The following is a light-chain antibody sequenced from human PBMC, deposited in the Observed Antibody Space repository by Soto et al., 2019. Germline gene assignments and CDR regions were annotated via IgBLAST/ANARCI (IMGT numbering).Light chain of an antibody. J-gene: IGLJ3*02. CDR3: SSYTSSNFWV. V-gene: IGLV1-40*01. CDR2: EVS. Sequence: QSVLTQPPSVSGAPGQRVTISCTGSRAGYDVNWYQQLPGTAPKLMIYEVSNRPSGISNRFSGSKSGNTASLTISGLQAEDEADYYCSSYTSSNFWVFGEGTKLTVL. CDR1: RAGYD.